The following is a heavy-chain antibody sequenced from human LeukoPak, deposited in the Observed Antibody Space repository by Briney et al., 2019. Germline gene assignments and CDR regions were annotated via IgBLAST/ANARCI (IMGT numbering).Heavy chain of an antibody. CDR1: GYSISSGYY. CDR3: ARRAAAAGIDY. V-gene: IGHV4-38-2*01. D-gene: IGHD6-13*01. J-gene: IGHJ4*02. CDR2: IYHSGST. Sequence: SETLSLTCAVSGYSISSGYYWGWIRPPPGKGLEWIGSIYHSGSTYYNPSLKSRVTISVDTSKNQFSLKLSSVTAAATAVYYCARRAAAAGIDYWGQGTLVTVSS.